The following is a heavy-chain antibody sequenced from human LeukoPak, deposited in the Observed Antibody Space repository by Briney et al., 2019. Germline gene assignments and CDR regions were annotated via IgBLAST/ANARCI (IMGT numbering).Heavy chain of an antibody. CDR1: GFTFSSYG. D-gene: IGHD4-17*01. J-gene: IGHJ3*02. V-gene: IGHV3-33*01. CDR2: IWYDGSNK. Sequence: PGGSLRLSCAASGFTFSSYGMHWVRQAPGKGLEWVAVIWYDGSNKYYADSVKGRFTISRDNSKNTLYLQMNSLRAEDTAVYYCARAGTVYDAFDIWGQGTMVTVSS. CDR3: ARAGTVYDAFDI.